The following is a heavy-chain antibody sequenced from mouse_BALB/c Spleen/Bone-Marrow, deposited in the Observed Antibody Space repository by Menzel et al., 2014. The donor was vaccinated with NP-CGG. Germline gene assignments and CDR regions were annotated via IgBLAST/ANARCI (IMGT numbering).Heavy chain of an antibody. J-gene: IGHJ3*01. CDR2: ISTYSGNT. D-gene: IGHD2-2*01. Sequence: QVQLQQSGPELVRPGVSVKISCKGSGYTFTDYAMHWVKQSHAKSLEWIGAISTYSGNTNYNQKFKGKATMTVDKSSSTAYMELARLTSEDSAIYYCARSGYGYDWFAYWGQGTLVTVSA. V-gene: IGHV1-67*01. CDR1: GYTFTDYA. CDR3: ARSGYGYDWFAY.